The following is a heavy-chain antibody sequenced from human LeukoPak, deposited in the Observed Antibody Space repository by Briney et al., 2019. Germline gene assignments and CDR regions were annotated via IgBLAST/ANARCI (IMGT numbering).Heavy chain of an antibody. CDR1: GFTFSSYS. J-gene: IGHJ4*02. D-gene: IGHD6-6*01. V-gene: IGHV3-21*01. CDR2: ISSSSSYI. CDR3: ARDTSLYSSSSALFDY. Sequence: GGSLRLSCAASGFTFSSYSMNWVRQAPGKGLEWVSSISSSSSYIYYADSVKGRFTISRDNAKNSLYLQMNSLRAEDTAVYYCARDTSLYSSSSALFDYWGQGTLVTVSS.